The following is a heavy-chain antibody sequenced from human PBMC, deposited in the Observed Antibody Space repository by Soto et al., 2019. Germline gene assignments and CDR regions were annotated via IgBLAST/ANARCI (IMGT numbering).Heavy chain of an antibody. CDR3: ARGPRPSSAGTGAY. V-gene: IGHV3-74*01. Sequence: GGSLRLSCALSGFDSSYYWIQWFRQSPGKGLEWVSRIDPDGTTTNYADSVKGRFSVSRDNAKRTIYLQMNSLTADDTALYYCARGPRPSSAGTGAYWGQGTLVTVSS. D-gene: IGHD1-1*01. CDR1: GFDSSYYW. CDR2: IDPDGTTT. J-gene: IGHJ1*01.